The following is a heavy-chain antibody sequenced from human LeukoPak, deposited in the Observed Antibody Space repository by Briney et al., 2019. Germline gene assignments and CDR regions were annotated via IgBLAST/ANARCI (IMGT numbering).Heavy chain of an antibody. D-gene: IGHD3-10*01. V-gene: IGHV4-59*01. CDR3: ARGGSGISNAFDI. CDR2: LYYSGST. CDR1: GGSISSYY. Sequence: SETLSLTCSVSGGSISSYYWSWIRQPPGKGLGWIGYLYYSGSTNSNPSLKSRVTMSVDTSKNQFSLKLRSVTAADTAVYYCARGGSGISNAFDIWGQGTMVTVSS. J-gene: IGHJ3*02.